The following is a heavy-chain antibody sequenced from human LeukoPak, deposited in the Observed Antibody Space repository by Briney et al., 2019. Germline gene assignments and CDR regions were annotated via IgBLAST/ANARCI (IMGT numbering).Heavy chain of an antibody. D-gene: IGHD3-3*01. CDR1: GYTLTELS. CDR2: FDPEDGET. Sequence: ASVKVSCKVSGYTLTELSMHWVRQAPGKGLEWMGGFDPEDGETIYAQKFQGRVTMTEDTSRDTAYMELSRLRSEDTAVYYCGTAPRRFLEWLLLDYWGQGALVTVSS. V-gene: IGHV1-24*01. CDR3: GTAPRRFLEWLLLDY. J-gene: IGHJ4*02.